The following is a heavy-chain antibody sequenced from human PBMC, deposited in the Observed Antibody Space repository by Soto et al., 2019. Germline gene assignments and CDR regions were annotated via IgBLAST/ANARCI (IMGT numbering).Heavy chain of an antibody. V-gene: IGHV3-23*01. CDR2: ISGSGGST. CDR1: GFTFSSYA. Sequence: PGGSLRLSCAASGFTFSSYAMSWVRQAPGKGLEWVSAISGSGGSTYYADSVKSRFTISRDNSKNTLYLQMNSLRAEDTAVYYCAKDSSTSMIVVVTQFDYWGQGTLVTVSS. CDR3: AKDSSTSMIVVVTQFDY. J-gene: IGHJ4*02. D-gene: IGHD3-22*01.